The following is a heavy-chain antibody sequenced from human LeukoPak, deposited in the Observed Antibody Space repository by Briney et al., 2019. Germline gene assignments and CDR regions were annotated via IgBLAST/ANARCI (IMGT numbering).Heavy chain of an antibody. CDR2: FDPEDGET. V-gene: IGHV1-24*01. CDR3: ATDLYCSGGSCHSHFDY. Sequence: ASVKVSCKVSGYTLTELSMHWVRQAPGKGLEWMGGFDPEDGETIYAQKFQGRIIMTEDTSTDTAYMELSSLRSEDTAVYYCATDLYCSGGSCHSHFDYWGQGTLVTVSS. D-gene: IGHD2-15*01. J-gene: IGHJ4*02. CDR1: GYTLTELS.